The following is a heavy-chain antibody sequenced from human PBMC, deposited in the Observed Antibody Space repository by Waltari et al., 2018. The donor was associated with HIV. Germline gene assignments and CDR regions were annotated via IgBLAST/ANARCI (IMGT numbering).Heavy chain of an antibody. CDR1: GGSFSGYY. D-gene: IGHD1-20*01. CDR3: ARGRDLFTYNISSVVWFDP. Sequence: QVQLHQWGAGLLKPSETLSLTCAVYGGSFSGYYWSWIRQPPGKGLQWIGQINHSGSTRFSPSLKSPLSMSVDTSKNQFSLKLTSLTAADTAVYYCARGRDLFTYNISSVVWFDPWGQGTLVTVSS. V-gene: IGHV4-34*01. J-gene: IGHJ5*02. CDR2: INHSGST.